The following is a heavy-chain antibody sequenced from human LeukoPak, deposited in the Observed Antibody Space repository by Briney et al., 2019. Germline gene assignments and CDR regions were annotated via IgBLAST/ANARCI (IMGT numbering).Heavy chain of an antibody. V-gene: IGHV3-66*01. D-gene: IGHD3-22*01. CDR2: IYSGGST. Sequence: GGSLRLSCAASGFTVSSNYMSWVRQAPGKGLEWVSVIYSGGSTYYADSVKGRFTISRDNSKNTLYLQMNSLRAEDTAVYYCARETTPFYYYDSSGYHYWGQGTLVTVSS. J-gene: IGHJ4*02. CDR3: ARETTPFYYYDSSGYHY. CDR1: GFTVSSNY.